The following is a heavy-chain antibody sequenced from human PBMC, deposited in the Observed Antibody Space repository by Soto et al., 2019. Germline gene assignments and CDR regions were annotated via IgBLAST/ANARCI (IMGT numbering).Heavy chain of an antibody. CDR1: GFTFSSYS. Sequence: PGGSLTLSCAASGFTFSSYSMHSVRHAPGQGLEWVSSISSSSSYIHYADSVKGRVTIPRHNTKNSLYLQMNSPSAEHTAGYYFARDPTGAQGWFDPWGQGTLVTVSS. CDR2: ISSSSSYI. V-gene: IGHV3-21*01. D-gene: IGHD1-26*01. J-gene: IGHJ5*02. CDR3: ARDPTGAQGWFDP.